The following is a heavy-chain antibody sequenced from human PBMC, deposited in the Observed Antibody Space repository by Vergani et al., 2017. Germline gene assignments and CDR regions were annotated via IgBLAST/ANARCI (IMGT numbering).Heavy chain of an antibody. Sequence: EVQLVESGGGLVQPGRSLRLSCVVSGLIFDDHAMHWVRQGPGKGLEWVSSISWNSGHICYADSVKGRFSISRDNAKSSLFLEMNSLTPEDTALYYCARCEHSGTSLAFEMWGQGTMFTFSS. J-gene: IGHJ3*02. CDR2: ISWNSGHI. D-gene: IGHD1-26*01. CDR3: ARCEHSGTSLAFEM. V-gene: IGHV3-9*01. CDR1: GLIFDDHA.